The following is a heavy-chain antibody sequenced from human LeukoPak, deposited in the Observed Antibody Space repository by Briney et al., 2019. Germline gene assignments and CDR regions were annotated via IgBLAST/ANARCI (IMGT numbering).Heavy chain of an antibody. Sequence: PGGSLRLSCAASGFTFSSHAMNWVRQAPGKGLEWVSSISSGSDFIYYADLLKGRFTISRDNAKNSLYLRMNSLTADDTAVYYCARTLSRSAGDYWGQGTLVTVSS. CDR3: ARTLSRSAGDY. CDR2: ISSGSDFI. D-gene: IGHD2/OR15-2a*01. J-gene: IGHJ4*02. V-gene: IGHV3-21*01. CDR1: GFTFSSHA.